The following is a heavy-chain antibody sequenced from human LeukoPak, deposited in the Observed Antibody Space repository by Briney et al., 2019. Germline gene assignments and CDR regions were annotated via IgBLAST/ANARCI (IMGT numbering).Heavy chain of an antibody. CDR1: GYTFTGYY. J-gene: IGHJ6*03. CDR3: ARDWCSSTSCYVWYYYYYMDV. Sequence: ASVKVSCKASGYTFTGYYIHWVRQAPGQGLERMGWINPNSGGTNYAQKFQGRVTMTRDTSISTAYMELSRLRSDDTAVYYCARDWCSSTSCYVWYYYYYMDVWGKGTTVTVSS. D-gene: IGHD2-2*01. V-gene: IGHV1-2*02. CDR2: INPNSGGT.